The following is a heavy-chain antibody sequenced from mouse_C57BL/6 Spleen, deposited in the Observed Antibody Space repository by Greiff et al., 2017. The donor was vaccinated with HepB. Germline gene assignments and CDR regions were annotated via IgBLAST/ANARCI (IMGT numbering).Heavy chain of an antibody. CDR1: GFTFSDYG. CDR3: ARNGWLLRAMDY. Sequence: EVQVVESGGGLVKPGGSLNLSCAASGFTFSDYGMHWVRQAPEKGLEWVAYISSGSSTNYYADTVKGRFTISRDNAKNTLFLQMTSLRSEDTAMYYCARNGWLLRAMDYWGQGTSVTVSS. V-gene: IGHV5-17*01. D-gene: IGHD2-3*01. CDR2: ISSGSSTN. J-gene: IGHJ4*01.